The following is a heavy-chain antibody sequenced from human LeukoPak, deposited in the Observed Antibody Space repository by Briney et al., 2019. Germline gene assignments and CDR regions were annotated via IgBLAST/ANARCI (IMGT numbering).Heavy chain of an antibody. J-gene: IGHJ4*02. D-gene: IGHD2-2*01. CDR1: GFTFSSYG. V-gene: IGHV3-33*01. CDR3: ARDQPALGIDY. CDR2: IWYDGSNK. Sequence: GGSLRLSCAASGFTFSSYGMHWVRQAPGKGLEWMAVIWYDGSNKYYADSVKGRFTISRDNSKNTLYLQMNSLRAEDTAVYYCARDQPALGIDYWGQGTLVTVSS.